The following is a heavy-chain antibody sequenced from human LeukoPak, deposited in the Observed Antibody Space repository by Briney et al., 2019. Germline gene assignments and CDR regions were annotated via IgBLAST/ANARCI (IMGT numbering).Heavy chain of an antibody. CDR3: ARANDYVWGSYRYYYFDY. CDR2: ISAYNGNT. J-gene: IGHJ4*02. Sequence: ASVKVSCKASGYTFTSYGISWVRQAPGQGLEWMGWISAYNGNTNYAQKLQGRVTMTTDTSTSTAYMELRSLRSDDTAVYYCARANDYVWGSYRYYYFDYWGQGTLVTVSS. V-gene: IGHV1-18*01. D-gene: IGHD3-16*02. CDR1: GYTFTSYG.